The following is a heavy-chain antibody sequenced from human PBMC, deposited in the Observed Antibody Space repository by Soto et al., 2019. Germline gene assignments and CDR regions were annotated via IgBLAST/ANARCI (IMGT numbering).Heavy chain of an antibody. CDR3: ARHEVRGSYFADFDF. J-gene: IGHJ4*02. CDR2: VYYSGGT. CDR1: GGSISSGSYY. V-gene: IGHV4-39*01. Sequence: QLQLQESGPGLVKPSETLSLTCTVSGGSISSGSYYWGWIRQPPGKGLEWIGSVYYSGGTYNNPSLKSRAPISVDTSKNQFSLKLRSVTAADTAVYYCARHEVRGSYFADFDFWGQGTLVTVSS. D-gene: IGHD1-26*01.